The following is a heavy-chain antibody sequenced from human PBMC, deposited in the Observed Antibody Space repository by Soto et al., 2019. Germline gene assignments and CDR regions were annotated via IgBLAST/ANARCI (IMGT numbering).Heavy chain of an antibody. CDR2: INHSGST. J-gene: IGHJ6*02. V-gene: IGHV4-30-2*01. D-gene: IGHD3-10*01. CDR3: ARVSGIYYYGMDV. Sequence: PSETLSLTCAVSGGSISSGGYSWSWIRQPPGKGLEWIGEINHSGSTNYNPSLKSRVTISVDTSKNQFSLKLSSVTAADTAVYYCARVSGIYYYGMDVWGQGTTVTVS. CDR1: GGSISSGGYS.